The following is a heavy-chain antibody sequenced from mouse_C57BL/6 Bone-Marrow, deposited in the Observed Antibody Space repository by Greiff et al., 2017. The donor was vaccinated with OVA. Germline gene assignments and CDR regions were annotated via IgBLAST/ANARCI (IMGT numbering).Heavy chain of an antibody. CDR2: ISDGGSYT. CDR1: GFTFSSYA. J-gene: IGHJ1*03. CDR3: ANYDYHWYFDV. Sequence: EVQLQQSGGGLVKPGGSLKLSCAASGFTFSSYAMSWVRQTPEKRLEWVATISDGGSYTYYPDNVKGRFTISRDNAKNNLYLQMSHLKSEDTAMYYCANYDYHWYFDVWGTGTTVTVSS. D-gene: IGHD2-4*01. V-gene: IGHV5-4*01.